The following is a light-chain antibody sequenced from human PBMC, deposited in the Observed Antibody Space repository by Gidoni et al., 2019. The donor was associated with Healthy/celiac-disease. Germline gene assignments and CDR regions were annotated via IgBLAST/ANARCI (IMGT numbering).Light chain of an antibody. CDR2: DAS. CDR1: QDISNY. CDR3: QQYDNLPP. Sequence: DIQMTQSPSSLSASVGDRVTITCQASQDISNYLNWYQQKPGKAPKLLIYDASNLERGVPSRFSGSGSGTDFTFTISSLQPEDNATYYCQQYDNLPPFGQGTRLEIK. J-gene: IGKJ5*01. V-gene: IGKV1-33*01.